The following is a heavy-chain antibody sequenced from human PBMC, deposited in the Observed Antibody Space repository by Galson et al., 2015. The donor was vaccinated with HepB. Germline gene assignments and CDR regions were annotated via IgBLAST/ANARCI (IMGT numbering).Heavy chain of an antibody. V-gene: IGHV3-21*01. CDR2: ISSSSYI. CDR1: GFTFSSYS. Sequence: LRLSCAASGFTFSSYSMNWVRQAPGKGLEWVSSISSSSYIYYADSVKGRFTISRDNAKNSPYLQMNSLRAEDTAVYYCALLLRFLEWSLDYWGQGTLVTVSS. J-gene: IGHJ4*02. D-gene: IGHD3-3*01. CDR3: ALLLRFLEWSLDY.